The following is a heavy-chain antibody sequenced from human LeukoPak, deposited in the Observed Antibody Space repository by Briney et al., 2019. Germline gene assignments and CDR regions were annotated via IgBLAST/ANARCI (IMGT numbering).Heavy chain of an antibody. Sequence: SETLSLTCTVSGYSISSGYYRGWIRQPPGKGLEWIGSIYHSGSTYYNPSLKSRVTISVDTSKNQFSLKLSSVTAADTAVYYCAREGSSWSNWFDPWGQGTLITVSS. CDR3: AREGSSWSNWFDP. CDR2: IYHSGST. J-gene: IGHJ5*02. D-gene: IGHD6-13*01. V-gene: IGHV4-38-2*02. CDR1: GYSISSGYY.